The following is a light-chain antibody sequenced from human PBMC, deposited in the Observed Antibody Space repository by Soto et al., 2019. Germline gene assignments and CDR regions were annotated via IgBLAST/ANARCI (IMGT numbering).Light chain of an antibody. CDR3: QQYNNWPLLT. CDR2: DAS. Sequence: EIVMTQSPATLSVSPGERATLSCRASQSVSSNLAWYQQKPGQAPSLLIYDASTRATGIPARFSGRGSGTEFTLTISSLQSEDFAVYYWQQYNNWPLLTCGGGTKVEIK. J-gene: IGKJ4*01. V-gene: IGKV3D-15*01. CDR1: QSVSSN.